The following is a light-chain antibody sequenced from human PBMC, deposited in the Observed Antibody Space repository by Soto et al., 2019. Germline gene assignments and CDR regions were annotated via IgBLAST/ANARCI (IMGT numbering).Light chain of an antibody. J-gene: IGLJ2*01. CDR3: SSFAGSPVV. CDR2: EVS. Sequence: QSALTQPPSASGSPGQSVTITCSGTSSDVGEENYVSWYQQHPGKVPKLILYEVSKRPSGVPDRFSGSRSGNTASLTVSGLQAEDEAVYYCSSFAGSPVVFGGATKLTVL. CDR1: SSDVGEENY. V-gene: IGLV2-8*01.